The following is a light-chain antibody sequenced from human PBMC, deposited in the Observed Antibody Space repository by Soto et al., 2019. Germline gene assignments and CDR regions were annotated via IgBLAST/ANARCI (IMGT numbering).Light chain of an antibody. V-gene: IGKV1-39*01. CDR1: QSISSY. CDR3: QQHDILPIT. Sequence: DIQMTQSPSSLSASVGDRVTITCRASQSISSYLNWYQQKPGKAPKLLIYAASSLQSGVPSRFSGSGSGTDFTLTISSLQPEDFATYYCQQHDILPITFGQGTRLEIK. CDR2: AAS. J-gene: IGKJ5*01.